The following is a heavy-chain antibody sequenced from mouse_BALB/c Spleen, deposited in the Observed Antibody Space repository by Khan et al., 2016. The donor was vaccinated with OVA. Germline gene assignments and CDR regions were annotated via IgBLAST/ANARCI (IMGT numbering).Heavy chain of an antibody. CDR2: IFPGDDST. CDR1: CYTFTSYD. V-gene: IGHV1-85*01. D-gene: IGHD2-14*01. CDR3: SIQYEGGILYWYFDV. Sequence: VQLQESGAELVKPGASVKLSCKASCYTFTSYDINWVRQRPEQGLEWIGWIFPGDDSTKYTEKFKGKATLTSDKSSSTAYMQPSRLTFEDFAVYFCSIQYEGGILYWYFDVWGAGTTVTVSS. J-gene: IGHJ1*01.